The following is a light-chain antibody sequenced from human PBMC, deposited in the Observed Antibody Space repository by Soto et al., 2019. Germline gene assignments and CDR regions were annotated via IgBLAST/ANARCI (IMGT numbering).Light chain of an antibody. Sequence: DIQMTQSPSTLSASVGDRGTITCRASQSISNWLAWFQQKPGKAPKLLIYEASTLESGTPSRFSGSGSGTEFTLTISSLQPDDFATYYCQQYNNSPLYTFSQGTKLEI. CDR2: EAS. V-gene: IGKV1-5*03. CDR3: QQYNNSPLYT. CDR1: QSISNW. J-gene: IGKJ2*01.